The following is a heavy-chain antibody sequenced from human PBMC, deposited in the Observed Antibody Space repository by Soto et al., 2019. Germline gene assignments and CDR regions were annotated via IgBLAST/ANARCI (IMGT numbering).Heavy chain of an antibody. CDR1: GDSIISSDFY. Sequence: SETLSLTCTVSGDSIISSDFYWGWVRQPPGKGLEWIGSIFYLGSSYYNPSLKSRVTMSVDTSKNQFSLRLRSVTAADTALYFCARHSLALRKNNWFDPWGHGIMVTVSS. V-gene: IGHV4-39*01. J-gene: IGHJ5*02. D-gene: IGHD3-3*02. CDR3: ARHSLALRKNNWFDP. CDR2: IFYLGSS.